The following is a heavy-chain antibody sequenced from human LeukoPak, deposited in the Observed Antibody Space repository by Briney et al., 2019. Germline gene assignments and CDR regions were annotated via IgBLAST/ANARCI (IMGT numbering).Heavy chain of an antibody. CDR3: ARRDDCSGGSCKLGY. J-gene: IGHJ4*02. V-gene: IGHV4-34*01. D-gene: IGHD2-15*01. Sequence: SETLSLTCAVYGGSFSGYYWSWIRQPPGKGLEWIGEINHSGSTNYNPSLKSRVTISVDTSKNQFSLKLSSVTAADTAVYYCARRDDCSGGSCKLGYWGQGTLVTVSP. CDR1: GGSFSGYY. CDR2: INHSGST.